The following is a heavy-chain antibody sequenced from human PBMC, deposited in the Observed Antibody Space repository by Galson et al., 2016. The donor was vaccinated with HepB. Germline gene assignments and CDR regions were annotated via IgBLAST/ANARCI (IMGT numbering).Heavy chain of an antibody. Sequence: SLRLSCAASGFTIRNYGMTWFRQSPGKGLEWVANIKQDGSEKYYVDSVQGRFTISRDNAKNSLFLQMNSLRAEDTAVYFCARDREWHSDYWGQGTLVTVSS. CDR3: ARDREWHSDY. D-gene: IGHD3-3*01. CDR1: GFTIRNYG. CDR2: IKQDGSEK. J-gene: IGHJ4*02. V-gene: IGHV3-7*03.